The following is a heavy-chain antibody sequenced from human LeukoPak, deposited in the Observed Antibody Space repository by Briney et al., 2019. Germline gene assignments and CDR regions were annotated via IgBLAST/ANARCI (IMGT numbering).Heavy chain of an antibody. D-gene: IGHD4-11*01. CDR2: ISGSGGST. V-gene: IGHV3-23*01. CDR1: GFTFSSYD. J-gene: IGHJ4*02. CDR3: AKPPSKFYSNYHFDY. Sequence: PGGSLRLSCAASGFTFSSYDISWDRQAPGKGLEWVSAISGSGGSTYYADSVKGRFTISRDNSKNTLYLQMHSLRAEDTAVYYCAKPPSKFYSNYHFDYWGQGTLVTVSS.